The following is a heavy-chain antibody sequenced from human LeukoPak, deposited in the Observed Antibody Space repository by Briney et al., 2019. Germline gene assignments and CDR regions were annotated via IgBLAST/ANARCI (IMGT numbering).Heavy chain of an antibody. CDR1: GYTFTGYY. CDR3: ARDFSQWAHDYVWGSYRYTASYYFDY. D-gene: IGHD3-16*02. Sequence: EASVKVSCKASGYTFTGYYMHWVRQAPGQGLEWMGWMNPNSGGTNYAQKLQGRVTMTRDTSTSTVYMELSSLRSEDTAVYYCARDFSQWAHDYVWGSYRYTASYYFDYWGQGTLVTVSS. CDR2: MNPNSGGT. V-gene: IGHV1-2*02. J-gene: IGHJ4*02.